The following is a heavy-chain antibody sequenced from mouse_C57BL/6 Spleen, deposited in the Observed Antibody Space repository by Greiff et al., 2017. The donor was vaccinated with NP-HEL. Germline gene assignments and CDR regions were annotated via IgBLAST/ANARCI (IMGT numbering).Heavy chain of an antibody. Sequence: VQLQESGPGLVQPSQSLSITCTVSGFSLTSYGVHWVRQSPGKGLEWLGVIWRGGSTDYNAAFMSRLSITKYNSKSQVVFKMNSLQADDTAIYYCAKNPTVVAHYYAMDYWGQGTSVTVSS. CDR1: GFSLTSYG. D-gene: IGHD1-1*01. J-gene: IGHJ4*01. V-gene: IGHV2-5*01. CDR3: AKNPTVVAHYYAMDY. CDR2: IWRGGST.